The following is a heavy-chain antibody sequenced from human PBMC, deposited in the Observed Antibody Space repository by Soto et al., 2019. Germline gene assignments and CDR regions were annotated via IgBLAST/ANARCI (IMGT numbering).Heavy chain of an antibody. CDR1: GFTFSSYA. CDR3: ARATEAVADFTY. V-gene: IGHV3-23*01. J-gene: IGHJ4*02. CDR2: ISGNGGST. D-gene: IGHD6-19*01. Sequence: HPGGSLRLSCAASGFTFSSYAMSWVRQAPGKGLEWVSAISGNGGSTYYADTVKGRFTISRDNSKNTLYLQMNSLRAEDTALYYCARATEAVADFTYWGQGTLVTVSS.